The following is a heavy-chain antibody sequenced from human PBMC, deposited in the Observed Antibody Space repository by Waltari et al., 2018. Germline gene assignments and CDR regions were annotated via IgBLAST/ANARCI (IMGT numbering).Heavy chain of an antibody. Sequence: QVQLVQSGAEVKKPGSSVKVSCKASGGTFSSYAISWVRQAPGQGLEWMGGISPILGIANYAQKFQGRVTITADESTSTAYMELSSLRSEDTAVYYCARTRTPSMIVVEAFDIWGQGTMVTVSS. J-gene: IGHJ3*02. CDR2: ISPILGIA. V-gene: IGHV1-69*10. D-gene: IGHD3-22*01. CDR1: GGTFSSYA. CDR3: ARTRTPSMIVVEAFDI.